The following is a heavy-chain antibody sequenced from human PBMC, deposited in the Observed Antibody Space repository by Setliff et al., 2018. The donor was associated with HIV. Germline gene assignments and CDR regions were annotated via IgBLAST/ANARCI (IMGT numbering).Heavy chain of an antibody. V-gene: IGHV4-59*11. CDR2: VSNGGDT. J-gene: IGHJ4*02. CDR3: ARATYTTLFGVLMGGGLQY. CDR1: GASIRGHY. D-gene: IGHD3-3*01. Sequence: SETLSLTCSVSGASIRGHYWSWIRQPPGKGLEWIGSVSNGGDTNYNPSLKSRVSLSLDTSKTQFSLKLTSVTAADTAVYYCARATYTTLFGVLMGGGLQYWGPGTLVTVSS.